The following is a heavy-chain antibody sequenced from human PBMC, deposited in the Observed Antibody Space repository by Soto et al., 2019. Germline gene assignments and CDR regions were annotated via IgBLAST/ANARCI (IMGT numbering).Heavy chain of an antibody. CDR3: ARKTMAVDSYSGMDV. Sequence: QVQLVQSGAEVKKPGSSVKVSCKASGGTFSSYAINWVRQAPGQGLEWMGGIIHIFGTANFAQKFQVRVTITADESTRTAYMELSSLRSEDTAVYYCARKTMAVDSYSGMDVWGQGTTVTVS. CDR2: IIHIFGTA. J-gene: IGHJ6*02. V-gene: IGHV1-69*12. D-gene: IGHD6-19*01. CDR1: GGTFSSYA.